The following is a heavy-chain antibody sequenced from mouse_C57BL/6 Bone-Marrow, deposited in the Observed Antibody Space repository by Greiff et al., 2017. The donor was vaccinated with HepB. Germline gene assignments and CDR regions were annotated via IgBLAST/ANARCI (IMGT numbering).Heavy chain of an antibody. CDR2: ISNLAYSI. V-gene: IGHV5-15*01. Sequence: EVQLVESGGGLVQPGGSLKLSCAASGFTFSDYGMAWVRQAPRKGPEWVAFISNLAYSIYYADTVTGRFTISRENAKNTLYLEMSSRRSGDTAMYYCARRVTTVVGDYAMDYWSQGTSVTVSS. J-gene: IGHJ4*01. CDR3: ARRVTTVVGDYAMDY. D-gene: IGHD1-1*01. CDR1: GFTFSDYG.